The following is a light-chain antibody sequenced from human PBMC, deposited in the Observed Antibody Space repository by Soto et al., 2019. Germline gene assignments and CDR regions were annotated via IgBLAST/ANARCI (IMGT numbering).Light chain of an antibody. J-gene: IGKJ1*01. Sequence: IPMIQSHFTVSASVGDKVTISCRASEDVKSRLAWYQQTPGKAPNLLIFHASSLQSGVPARFSGSGSGTDFTLTISNLEPEDFATYYCQQSDSLPGTFGQGTKVDI. V-gene: IGKV1-12*01. CDR3: QQSDSLPGT. CDR1: EDVKSR. CDR2: HAS.